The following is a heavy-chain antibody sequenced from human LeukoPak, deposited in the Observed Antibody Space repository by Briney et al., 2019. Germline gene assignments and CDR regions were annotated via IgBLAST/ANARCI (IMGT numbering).Heavy chain of an antibody. Sequence: GASVKVSCKASGYTFTGYYMHWVRQAPGQGLEWMGRINPNSGGTNYAQKFQGRVTMTRDTSISTAYMELSRLRSDDTAVYYCARANTFSYYYDSSGYTFDNWGQGTLVTVSS. CDR1: GYTFTGYY. CDR3: ARANTFSYYYDSSGYTFDN. CDR2: INPNSGGT. V-gene: IGHV1-2*06. J-gene: IGHJ4*02. D-gene: IGHD3-22*01.